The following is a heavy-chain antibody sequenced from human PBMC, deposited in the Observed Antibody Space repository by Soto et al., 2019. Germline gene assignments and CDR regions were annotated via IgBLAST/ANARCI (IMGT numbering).Heavy chain of an antibody. Sequence: ASVTVSCSASGNNFTSYEISWVRQATGQGLEWMGWMNPNSGKTGYAQKFQGRVTMTRNTSIRTAYMELSSLTSEDTAVYYCACSVVVTAADAFDIWGPGTMVTVS. CDR1: GNNFTSYE. D-gene: IGHD2-21*02. CDR2: MNPNSGKT. V-gene: IGHV1-8*01. J-gene: IGHJ3*02. CDR3: ACSVVVTAADAFDI.